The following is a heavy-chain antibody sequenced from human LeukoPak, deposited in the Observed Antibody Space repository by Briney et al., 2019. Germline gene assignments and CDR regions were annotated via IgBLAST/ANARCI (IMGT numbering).Heavy chain of an antibody. V-gene: IGHV4-59*01. D-gene: IGHD5-12*01. J-gene: IGHJ4*02. Sequence: SETLSLTCTVSGGSISSYSWSWIRQPPGKGLEWIGYIYYSGSTNYNPSLESRVTISVDTSKNQFSLKLSSVTAADTAVYYCARAVATINPFDYWGQGTLVTVSS. CDR2: IYYSGST. CDR1: GGSISSYS. CDR3: ARAVATINPFDY.